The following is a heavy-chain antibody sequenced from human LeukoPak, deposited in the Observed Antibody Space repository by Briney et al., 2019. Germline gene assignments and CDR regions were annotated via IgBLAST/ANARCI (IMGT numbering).Heavy chain of an antibody. D-gene: IGHD6-13*01. CDR2: IIPIFGTA. V-gene: IGHV1-69*13. J-gene: IGHJ4*02. CDR1: GGTFSSYA. CDR3: ARTESLYSSSSALDY. Sequence: EASVKVSCKASGGTFSSYAISWVRQAPGQGLEWMGGIIPIFGTANYAQKFQGRVTITADESTSTAYMELSSLRSEDTAVYYCARTESLYSSSSALDYWGQGTLVTVSS.